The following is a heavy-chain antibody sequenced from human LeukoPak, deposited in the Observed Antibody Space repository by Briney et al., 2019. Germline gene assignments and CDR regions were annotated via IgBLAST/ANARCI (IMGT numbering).Heavy chain of an antibody. J-gene: IGHJ4*02. D-gene: IGHD5-24*01. CDR2: IYYSGST. Sequence: SETLSLTCTVSGGSISCYYWSWIRQPPGKGLEWIGYIYYSGSTNYNPSLKSRVTISVDTSKNQFSLKLSSVTAADTAVYYCARASGRDGYNSDYWGQGTLVTVSS. CDR3: ARASGRDGYNSDY. V-gene: IGHV4-59*01. CDR1: GGSISCYY.